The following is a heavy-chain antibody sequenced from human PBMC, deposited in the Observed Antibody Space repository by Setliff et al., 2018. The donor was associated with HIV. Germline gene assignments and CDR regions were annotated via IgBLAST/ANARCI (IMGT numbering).Heavy chain of an antibody. V-gene: IGHV1-69*13. CDR3: ATLWLLYYDF. D-gene: IGHD3-10*01. CDR2: IIPIFGTA. Sequence: ASVKVSCKASGGTFSSYAISWVRQAPGQGLEWMGGIIPIFGTANYAQKFQGRVTITADESTSTAYMELSSLRSEDTAVYYCATLWLLYYDFWGQGTLVTVSS. J-gene: IGHJ4*02. CDR1: GGTFSSYA.